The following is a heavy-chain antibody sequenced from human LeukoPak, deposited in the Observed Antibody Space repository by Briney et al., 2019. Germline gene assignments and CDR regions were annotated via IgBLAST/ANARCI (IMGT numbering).Heavy chain of an antibody. CDR2: IRSKGNSYAT. CDR3: TARSDTYGHFDY. J-gene: IGHJ4*02. D-gene: IGHD5-18*01. CDR1: GVSFSDST. Sequence: GGSLRLSCAASGVSFSDSTIHWVRQASGTGLEWVARIRSKGNSYATSYAASVKGRFTISRDDSKNTAYLQINSLKTEDSAIYYCTARSDTYGHFDYWGQGTLVTVSS. V-gene: IGHV3-73*01.